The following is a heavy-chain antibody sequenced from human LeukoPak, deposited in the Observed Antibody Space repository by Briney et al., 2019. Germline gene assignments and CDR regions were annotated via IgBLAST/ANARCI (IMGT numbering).Heavy chain of an antibody. CDR3: LGYCSRTSCLDAFDI. J-gene: IGHJ3*02. D-gene: IGHD2-2*01. CDR1: GFTFSSYA. V-gene: IGHV3-23*01. Sequence: GGSLRLSCAASGFTFSSYAMSWVRQAPGKGLEWVSSISISGYTTYYADSVKGRFTISRDNSKNTLYLQMNSLRAEDTAVYYPLGYCSRTSCLDAFDIWGQGTMVTVSS. CDR2: ISISGYTT.